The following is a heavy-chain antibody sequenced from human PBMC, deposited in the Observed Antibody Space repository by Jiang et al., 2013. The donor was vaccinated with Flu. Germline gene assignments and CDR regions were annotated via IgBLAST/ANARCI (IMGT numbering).Heavy chain of an antibody. D-gene: IGHD3-3*01. CDR1: GFTFSSYS. CDR3: ARDAVLITIFGVVTSCPGMDV. CDR2: ISSSSSYI. Sequence: QLLESGGGLVKPGGSLRLSCAASGFTFSSYSMNWVRQAPGKGLEWVSSISSSSSYIYYADSVKGRFTISRDNAKNSLYLQMNSLRAEDTAVYYCARDAVLITIFGVVTSCPGMDVWGQGTTVTVSS. J-gene: IGHJ6*02. V-gene: IGHV3-21*01.